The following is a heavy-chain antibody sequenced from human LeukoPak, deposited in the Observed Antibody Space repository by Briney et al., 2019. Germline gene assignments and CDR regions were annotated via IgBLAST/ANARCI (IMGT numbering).Heavy chain of an antibody. D-gene: IGHD6-13*01. CDR2: IYYSGST. CDR1: GGSISSYY. Sequence: PCETLPLTCTVSGGSISSYYWSWIRQPPGKGLEWIGYIYYSGSTNYNPSLKSRVTISVDTSKNQFSLRLSSVTAADTAVYYCARRIAAAQGGAFDIWGQGTMATVTS. V-gene: IGHV4-59*08. J-gene: IGHJ3*02. CDR3: ARRIAAAQGGAFDI.